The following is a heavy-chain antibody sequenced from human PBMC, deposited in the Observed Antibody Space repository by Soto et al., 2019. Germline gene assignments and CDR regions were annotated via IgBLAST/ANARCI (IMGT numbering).Heavy chain of an antibody. D-gene: IGHD4-17*01. Sequence: VAALTISCEGSGDSVTRYWFGPGRQMPGKGLEWMGIIYPGDSDTRYSPSFQGQVTISADKSISTAYLQWSSLKASDTAMYYCATDYGDYGRGAFDIWGQGTMVTVSS. CDR2: IYPGDSDT. CDR1: GDSVTRYW. J-gene: IGHJ3*02. CDR3: ATDYGDYGRGAFDI. V-gene: IGHV5-51*01.